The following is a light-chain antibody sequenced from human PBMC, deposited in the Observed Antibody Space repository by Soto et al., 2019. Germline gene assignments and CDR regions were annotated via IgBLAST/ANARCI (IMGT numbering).Light chain of an antibody. CDR3: HHLNGYPIT. Sequence: IQLTQFPSSLSASVVDRVTITCLASQGVSSHLAWHQQKPGKAPKLLIYEVSTLQSGVPSRFSGSVSGTDFTLTISSLQPEDFATYYCHHLNGYPITFGQGTRLEIK. CDR2: EVS. CDR1: QGVSSH. J-gene: IGKJ5*01. V-gene: IGKV1-9*01.